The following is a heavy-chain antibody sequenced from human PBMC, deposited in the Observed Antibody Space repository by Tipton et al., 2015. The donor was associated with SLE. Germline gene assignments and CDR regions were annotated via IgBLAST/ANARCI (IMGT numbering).Heavy chain of an antibody. Sequence: QVQLVQSGAEVKKPGASVKVSCKASGYTFTNYGLSWVRQAPGQGLDWMGWISGYTGNTKSAQKFQGRVTLTTDTSTSTAYMELRSLRSDDTAVYYCARDSLVTFDILTGYYNWFDPWGQGTLVTVSS. CDR3: ARDSLVTFDILTGYYNWFDP. J-gene: IGHJ5*02. D-gene: IGHD3-9*01. CDR1: GYTFTNYG. V-gene: IGHV1-18*01. CDR2: ISGYTGNT.